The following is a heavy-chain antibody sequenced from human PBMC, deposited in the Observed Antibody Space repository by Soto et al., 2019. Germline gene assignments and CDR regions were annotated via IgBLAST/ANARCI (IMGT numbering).Heavy chain of an antibody. CDR1: GFSLSSSGVG. D-gene: IGHD3-10*01. Sequence: SCPTLVNPTQTLTLTCTFSGFSLSSSGVGVGWIRQPPGKALEYLALIYWDDDKRYSPSLRNRLTITEDTSKNQVVLTMTNLDPVDTATYYCAHRRFYNRDWDRGVFDYWGQGTMVTVYS. CDR3: AHRRFYNRDWDRGVFDY. V-gene: IGHV2-5*02. CDR2: IYWDDDK. J-gene: IGHJ4*02.